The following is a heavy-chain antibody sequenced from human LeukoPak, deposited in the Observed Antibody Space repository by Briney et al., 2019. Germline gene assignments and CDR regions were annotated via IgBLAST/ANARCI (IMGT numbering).Heavy chain of an antibody. Sequence: GGSLRLSCAASGFTINTNYVSWVRQAPGKGLEWVSGIYTGNSTIYADSVRGRFTISRDNSKNTFYLQMNSLRAEDTAVYYCVGYHSESPAPWGQGTLVTVSS. CDR2: IYTGNST. CDR3: VGYHSESPAP. J-gene: IGHJ5*02. CDR1: GFTINTNY. V-gene: IGHV3-53*01. D-gene: IGHD3-10*01.